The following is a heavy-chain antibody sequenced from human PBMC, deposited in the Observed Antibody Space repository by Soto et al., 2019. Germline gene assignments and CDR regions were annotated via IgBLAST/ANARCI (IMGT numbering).Heavy chain of an antibody. CDR1: GFTFSNYP. D-gene: IGHD2-15*01. Sequence: GGSLRLSCAASGFTFSNYPMSWVRQAPGKGLEWVSAISAGSDRRYHAGSVKGRFAVSRDNSKNTLYLQMNSLRDDDTAVYYCAKTVVAATPDLDYWGQGTLVTVSS. CDR3: AKTVVAATPDLDY. CDR2: ISAGSDRR. V-gene: IGHV3-23*01. J-gene: IGHJ4*02.